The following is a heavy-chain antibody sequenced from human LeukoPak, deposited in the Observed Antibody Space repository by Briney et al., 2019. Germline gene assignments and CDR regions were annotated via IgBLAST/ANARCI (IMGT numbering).Heavy chain of an antibody. Sequence: GGSLGLSCAASGFTFNSYAMNWVRQAPGKGLEWVSYISSSSSTIYYADSVKGRFTISRDNAKNSLYLQMNSLRDEDTAVYYCARGGFERELLNFDYWGQGTLVTVSS. J-gene: IGHJ4*02. D-gene: IGHD1-26*01. CDR1: GFTFNSYA. CDR3: ARGGFERELLNFDY. CDR2: ISSSSSTI. V-gene: IGHV3-48*02.